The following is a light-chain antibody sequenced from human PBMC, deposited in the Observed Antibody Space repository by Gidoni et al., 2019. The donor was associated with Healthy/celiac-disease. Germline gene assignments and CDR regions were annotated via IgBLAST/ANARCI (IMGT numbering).Light chain of an antibody. CDR3: QQRSNWTIT. Sequence: EIVLTQSPATLSLSPGERATLSCRASQSVSSYLAWYQQKPGQAPRLLISDASNRATGISARFSGSGSGTDFTLTISSLEPEDFAVYYCQQRSNWTITFGQGTRLEIK. J-gene: IGKJ5*01. CDR2: DAS. CDR1: QSVSSY. V-gene: IGKV3-11*01.